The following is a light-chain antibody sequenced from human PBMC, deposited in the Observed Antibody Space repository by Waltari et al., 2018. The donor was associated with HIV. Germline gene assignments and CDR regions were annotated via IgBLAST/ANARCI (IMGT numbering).Light chain of an antibody. CDR1: SSDVGGSNY. CDR2: DVR. J-gene: IGLJ3*02. Sequence: QSALTQPRAVSGSPGQPVPISCTGTSSDVGGSNYVTWDQPHPGKAPKLMIYDVRMRPSGVPDRFSGSKSGNTASLTISGLQAEDEADYYCCSYAGSTEVFGGGTKLTVL. V-gene: IGLV2-11*01. CDR3: CSYAGSTEV.